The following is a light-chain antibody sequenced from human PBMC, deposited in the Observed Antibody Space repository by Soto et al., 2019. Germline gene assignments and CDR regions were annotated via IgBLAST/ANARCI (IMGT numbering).Light chain of an antibody. CDR2: AAS. CDR1: ESISRY. Sequence: DIQMTQSPSSLSASVGDRVTITCRASESISRYVNWYQQKPGKAPTLLIYAASSLQSGVPSRFSGSGSGTDFTLTISSLQPEDFATYYCQQSYSTPIYTFGQGTNLEIK. V-gene: IGKV1-39*01. J-gene: IGKJ2*01. CDR3: QQSYSTPIYT.